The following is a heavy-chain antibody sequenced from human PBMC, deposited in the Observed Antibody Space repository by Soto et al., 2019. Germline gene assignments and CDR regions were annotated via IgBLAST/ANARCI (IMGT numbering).Heavy chain of an antibody. CDR3: ARRSFGSSSSTPDYFYY. Sequence: PGESLKISCKGSGYSFTSYWIGWVRQMPGKGLGWMGIIYPGDSDTRYSPSFQGQVTISADKSISTAYLQWSSLKASDTAMYYCARRSFGSSSSTPDYFYYWGQGTLVTVSS. CDR2: IYPGDSDT. CDR1: GYSFTSYW. J-gene: IGHJ4*02. D-gene: IGHD6-6*01. V-gene: IGHV5-51*01.